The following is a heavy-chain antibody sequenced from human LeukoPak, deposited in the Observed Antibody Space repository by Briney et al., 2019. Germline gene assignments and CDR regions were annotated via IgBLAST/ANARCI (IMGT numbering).Heavy chain of an antibody. CDR2: IYHTGST. D-gene: IGHD6-6*01. Sequence: SETLSLTCTVSGASMGSHYWTWMRQDPGTGLEWIGDIYHTGSTSYNPALESRVTISLDTSNNQFSLKLTSVTAADTAVYYCAKEGGPARPGLDSWGQGTLVTVSS. J-gene: IGHJ4*02. V-gene: IGHV4-59*11. CDR3: AKEGGPARPGLDS. CDR1: GASMGSHY.